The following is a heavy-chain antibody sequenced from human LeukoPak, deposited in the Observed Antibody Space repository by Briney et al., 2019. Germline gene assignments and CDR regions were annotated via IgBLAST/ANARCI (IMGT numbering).Heavy chain of an antibody. D-gene: IGHD1-1*01. J-gene: IGHJ4*02. CDR3: ARDGHELERPPDGWYSDY. CDR1: GFTFSDYY. V-gene: IGHV3-11*01. Sequence: GGSLRLSCAASGFTFSDYYMSWIRQAPGKGLEWVSYISSSGSTIYYADSVKGRFTISRDNAKNSLYLQMNSLRAEDTAVYYCARDGHELERPPDGWYSDYWGQGTLVTVSS. CDR2: ISSSGSTI.